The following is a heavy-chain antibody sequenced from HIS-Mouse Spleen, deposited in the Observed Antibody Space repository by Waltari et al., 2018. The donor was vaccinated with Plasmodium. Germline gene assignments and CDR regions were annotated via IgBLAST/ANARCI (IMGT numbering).Heavy chain of an antibody. CDR2: IYSGGST. CDR1: GFTVSSNY. D-gene: IGHD6-6*01. Sequence: EVQLVESGGGLIQPGGSLRLSCAASGFTVSSNYMSWVRQAPGKGREWVFVIYSGGSTYYAGSVKGRFTISRDNSKNTLYLQMNSLRAEDTAVYYCARGMKSSSSAFDIWGQGTMVTVSS. CDR3: ARGMKSSSSAFDI. V-gene: IGHV3-53*01. J-gene: IGHJ3*02.